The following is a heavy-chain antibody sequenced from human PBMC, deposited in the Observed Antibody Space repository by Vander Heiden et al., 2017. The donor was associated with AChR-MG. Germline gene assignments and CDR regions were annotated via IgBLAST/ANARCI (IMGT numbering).Heavy chain of an antibody. CDR3: ARLFGFIPTTHRFDY. V-gene: IGHV3-23*01. Sequence: EVQLLESGRDLVQPGGSLRLSCAAPGPTFTSHAMAWVRQAPGKGLEWVSSLSHSGKDISYADSVKGRFTVSRDNSKNTVSLELTSLRAEDTAIYFCARLFGFIPTTHRFDYWGQGAQVTVSS. J-gene: IGHJ4*02. CDR1: GPTFTSHA. D-gene: IGHD1-26*01. CDR2: LSHSGKDI.